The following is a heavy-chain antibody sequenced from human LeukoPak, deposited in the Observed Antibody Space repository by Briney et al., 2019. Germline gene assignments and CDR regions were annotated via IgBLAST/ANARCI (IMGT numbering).Heavy chain of an antibody. J-gene: IGHJ4*02. CDR2: INSNGGST. D-gene: IGHD2-2*01. V-gene: IGHV3-64*01. Sequence: PVVSLRLSCAASGFTFNNYAMHWVRQAPGKGLEYVSAINSNGGSTYYARSVKGRYTISRDNSKNTLYLQMGSLRAEDMAVYYCARDRWGCSSTSCYDFGYWGQGTLVTVSS. CDR3: ARDRWGCSSTSCYDFGY. CDR1: GFTFNNYA.